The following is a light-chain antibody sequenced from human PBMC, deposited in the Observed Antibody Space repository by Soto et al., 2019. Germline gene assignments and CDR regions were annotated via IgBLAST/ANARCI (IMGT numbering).Light chain of an antibody. CDR2: EVS. CDR1: SGDVGGYNY. J-gene: IGLJ2*01. CDR3: SSYAGSSNLGV. V-gene: IGLV2-8*01. Sequence: QSALTQPPSASGSPGQSVTISCTGTSGDVGGYNYVSWYQQHPGRAPKLMIYEVSKRPSGVPDRFSGSKSGNTASLTVSGLQPEDEADYYCSSYAGSSNLGVFGGGTKLTVL.